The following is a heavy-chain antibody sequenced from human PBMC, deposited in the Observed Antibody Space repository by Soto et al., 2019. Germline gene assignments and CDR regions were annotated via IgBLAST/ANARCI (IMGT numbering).Heavy chain of an antibody. J-gene: IGHJ3*02. CDR3: ARHGAGDAFDI. V-gene: IGHV4-39*01. CDR2: IYYSGST. Sequence: QLQLQESGPGLVKPSETLSLTCTVSGGSISSSIYYWGWIRQPPGKGLEWIGSIYYSGSTYYNPSLKSRVTISVDTSKNQFSLKLSSVTAADTAVYYCARHGAGDAFDIWGQGTMVTVSS. CDR1: GGSISSSIYY.